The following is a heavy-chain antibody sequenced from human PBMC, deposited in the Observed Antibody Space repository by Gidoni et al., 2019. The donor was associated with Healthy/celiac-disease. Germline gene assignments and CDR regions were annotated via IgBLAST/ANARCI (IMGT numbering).Heavy chain of an antibody. V-gene: IGHV3-66*01. Sequence: EVQLVESGGGLVQPGGSLRLSCAASGFTVSSNYISWVRQAPGKGLEWVSVIYSGGSTYYADSVKGRFTISRDNSKNTLYLQMNSLRAEDTAVYYCARDGPFAPFHYYDSSGYGIYGMDVWGQGTTVTVSS. D-gene: IGHD3-22*01. CDR3: ARDGPFAPFHYYDSSGYGIYGMDV. CDR2: IYSGGST. CDR1: GFTVSSNY. J-gene: IGHJ6*02.